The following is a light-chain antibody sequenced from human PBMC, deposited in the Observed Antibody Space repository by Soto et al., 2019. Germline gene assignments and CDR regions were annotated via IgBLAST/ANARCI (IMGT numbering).Light chain of an antibody. CDR2: DAS. V-gene: IGKV1-39*01. CDR3: QQGYTAPWT. Sequence: DIQMTQSPSSLSASIGDRVIITCRASQSIGTYLNWYQQIPGKAPKFLIYDASTLQSGVPSRFSGSGSGTHFTLTITSLQPEDFATYFCQQGYTAPWTFGQGTKVDVK. J-gene: IGKJ1*01. CDR1: QSIGTY.